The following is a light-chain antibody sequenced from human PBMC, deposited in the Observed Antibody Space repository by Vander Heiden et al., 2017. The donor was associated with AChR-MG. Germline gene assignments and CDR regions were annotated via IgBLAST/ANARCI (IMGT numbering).Light chain of an antibody. Sequence: SYVLTQPPSVSVAPGQTARITCGGNNIGRKSVYWYQQKPGQAPVLVVYDDSARPSGIPERFSGSNSGNTATLTISRVEAGDEADYYCQVWDSSSDLNWVFGGGTKLTVL. CDR3: QVWDSSSDLNWV. CDR2: DDS. J-gene: IGLJ3*02. CDR1: NIGRKS. V-gene: IGLV3-21*02.